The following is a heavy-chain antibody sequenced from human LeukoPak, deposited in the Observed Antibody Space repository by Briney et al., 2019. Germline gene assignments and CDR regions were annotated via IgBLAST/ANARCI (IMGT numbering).Heavy chain of an antibody. CDR3: ARGLMDV. V-gene: IGHV1-18*01. Sequence: KLQGRVTMTTDTSTSTAYMELRSLRSDDTAVYYCARGLMDVWGQGTTVTVSS. J-gene: IGHJ6*02.